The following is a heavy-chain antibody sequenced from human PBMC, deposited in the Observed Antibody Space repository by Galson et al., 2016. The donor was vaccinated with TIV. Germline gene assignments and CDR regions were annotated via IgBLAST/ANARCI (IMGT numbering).Heavy chain of an antibody. CDR2: ISRNSGNT. J-gene: IGHJ6*03. CDR1: GFTFDDYA. V-gene: IGHV3-9*01. D-gene: IGHD1-1*01. CDR3: AKGQLRAARRFYYMDV. Sequence: SLRLSCAASGFTFDDYAMHWVRQVPGRGLEWVSVISRNSGNTVYADSVKGRFIISRDNAKNSLYLQMNSLRAEDTPLYYCAKGQLRAARRFYYMDVWGKGTTVTVSS.